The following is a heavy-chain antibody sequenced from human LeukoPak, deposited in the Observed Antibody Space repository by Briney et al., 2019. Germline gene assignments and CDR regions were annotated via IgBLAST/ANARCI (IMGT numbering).Heavy chain of an antibody. Sequence: PVGSLRLSCAASGFTFSNYGMHWVRQAPGKGLEWVAVIWYDGSNKYYADSVKGRFTISRDNSKNTLYLQMNSLRAEDTAVYYCAKDRAHYSSGWRGFFDYWGQGTLVTVSS. V-gene: IGHV3-33*06. D-gene: IGHD6-19*01. J-gene: IGHJ4*02. CDR2: IWYDGSNK. CDR3: AKDRAHYSSGWRGFFDY. CDR1: GFTFSNYG.